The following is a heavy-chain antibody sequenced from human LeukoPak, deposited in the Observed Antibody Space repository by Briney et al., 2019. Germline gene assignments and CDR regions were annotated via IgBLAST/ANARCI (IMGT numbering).Heavy chain of an antibody. CDR1: GFTFSSYS. J-gene: IGHJ4*02. D-gene: IGHD6-19*01. Sequence: GGSLRLSCAASGFTFSSYSMNWVRQAPGKGLEWVSSISSSSSYIYYADSVRARFTISRVNAKNSLYLQMNSLRAEDTAVYYCARSGYSSGVYYFDYWGQGTLVTVSS. CDR3: ARSGYSSGVYYFDY. V-gene: IGHV3-21*01. CDR2: ISSSSSYI.